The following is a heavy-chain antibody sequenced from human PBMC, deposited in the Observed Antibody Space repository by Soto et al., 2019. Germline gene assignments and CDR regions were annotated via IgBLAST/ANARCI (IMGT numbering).Heavy chain of an antibody. CDR3: AKDGSPNFDY. Sequence: QVQLVESGGGVVQPGRSLRLSCAASGFTFSHYAMHWVRQAPGKGLEWVALMSYDGSNEYYADSVKGRFTISRDNSKNTLYMQMNSMRAEDTAVYYCAKDGSPNFDYWGQGTLVTVSS. V-gene: IGHV3-30*18. CDR2: MSYDGSNE. D-gene: IGHD1-26*01. CDR1: GFTFSHYA. J-gene: IGHJ4*02.